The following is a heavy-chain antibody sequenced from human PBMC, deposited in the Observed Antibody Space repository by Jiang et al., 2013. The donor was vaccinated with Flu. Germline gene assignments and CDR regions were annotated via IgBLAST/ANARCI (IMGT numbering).Heavy chain of an antibody. Sequence: KPTQTLTLTCAVSGFSLSTTGVAVGWVRQPPGKALEWLALIYWDGAKRFSPTLKDRLSITKDSSTNQVGLVLTNLDPLDTATYYCARIGIAAPHAFDIWGQGTMVTVSS. CDR3: ARIGIAAPHAFDI. V-gene: IGHV2-5*02. CDR2: IYWDGAK. D-gene: IGHD6-6*01. J-gene: IGHJ3*02. CDR1: GFSLSTTGVA.